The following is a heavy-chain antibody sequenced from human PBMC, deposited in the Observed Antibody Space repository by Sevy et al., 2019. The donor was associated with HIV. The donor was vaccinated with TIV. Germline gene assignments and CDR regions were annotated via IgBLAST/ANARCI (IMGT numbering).Heavy chain of an antibody. V-gene: IGHV1-69*13. CDR1: GGTFSSYA. Sequence: ASVKVSCKASGGTFSSYAISWVRQAPGQGLEWMGGIIPIFGTANYAQKFQGRVTITADESTSTAYMELSSLRSEDTAXYYCGLYTRAAPPEHNWNYGAGADRGGYYYYGMDVWGQGTTVTVSS. CDR2: IIPIFGTA. J-gene: IGHJ6*02. D-gene: IGHD1-7*01. CDR3: GLYTRAAPPEHNWNYGAGADRGGYYYYGMDV.